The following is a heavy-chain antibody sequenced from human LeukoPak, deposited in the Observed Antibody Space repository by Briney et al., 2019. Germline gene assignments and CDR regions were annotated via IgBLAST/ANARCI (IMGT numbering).Heavy chain of an antibody. CDR3: ARDYYGSGTYFLFDY. J-gene: IGHJ4*02. Sequence: ASVKVSCKASGYTFTSYAMHWVRQAPGQRLEWMGWINAGNGNTKYSQKFQGRVTITRDTSASTAYMELRSLRSDDTAVYYCARDYYGSGTYFLFDYWGQGTLVTVSS. CDR2: INAGNGNT. CDR1: GYTFTSYA. V-gene: IGHV1-3*01. D-gene: IGHD3-10*01.